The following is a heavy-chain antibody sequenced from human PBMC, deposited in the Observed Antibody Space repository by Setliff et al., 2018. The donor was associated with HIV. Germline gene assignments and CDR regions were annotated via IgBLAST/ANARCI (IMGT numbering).Heavy chain of an antibody. CDR2: ISSVSTYL. V-gene: IGHV3-21*06. CDR1: GFTFSSYS. J-gene: IGHJ6*03. Sequence: GGSLRLSCAASGFTFSSYSMNWVRQTPEKGLEWLSSISSVSTYLYYADSVKGRFTISRDNAKNTLYLEMNSLGLYDTAVYYCASAEEGALWFGRYYHHMDVWGKGTTVTVSS. CDR3: ASAEEGALWFGRYYHHMDV. D-gene: IGHD3-10*01.